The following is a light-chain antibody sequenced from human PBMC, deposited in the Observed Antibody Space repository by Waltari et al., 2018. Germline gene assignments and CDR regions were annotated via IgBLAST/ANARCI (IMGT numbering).Light chain of an antibody. J-gene: IGLJ1*01. Sequence: SYELTQPPSVSVSPGQKASLTCSGDNLGDKYACWYQQKPGQSPVLVIYHDSKRPSGIPERLSGSNSGNTATLTISGTQAMDEADYYCQAWDSSTYVFGTGTKVTVL. CDR3: QAWDSSTYV. V-gene: IGLV3-1*01. CDR2: HDS. CDR1: NLGDKY.